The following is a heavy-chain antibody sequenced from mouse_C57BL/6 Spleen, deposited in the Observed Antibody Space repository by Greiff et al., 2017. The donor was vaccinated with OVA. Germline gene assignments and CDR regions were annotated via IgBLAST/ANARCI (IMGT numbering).Heavy chain of an antibody. V-gene: IGHV3-6*01. CDR1: GYSITSGYY. D-gene: IGHD5-1*01. Sequence: VQLQQSGPGLVKPSQSLSLTCSVTGYSITSGYYWNWIRQLPGNQLEWVGYISYGGSTNYNPSLKNRIPITRDTSKNQFFLKLNTVTTEDTATYYCARGEYGAMDYWGKGTSVTVSS. CDR3: ARGEYGAMDY. J-gene: IGHJ4*01. CDR2: ISYGGST.